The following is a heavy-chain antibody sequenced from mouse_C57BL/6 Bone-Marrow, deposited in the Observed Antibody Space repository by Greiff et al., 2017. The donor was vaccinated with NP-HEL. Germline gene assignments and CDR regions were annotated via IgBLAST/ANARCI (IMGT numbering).Heavy chain of an antibody. J-gene: IGHJ2*01. V-gene: IGHV1-12*01. CDR2: IYPGNGDT. CDR3: AKPIFPFCFLGY. CDR1: GYTFTSYN. D-gene: IGHD6-5*01. Sequence: QVQLKESGAELVRPGASVKMSCKASGYTFTSYNMHWVKQTPRQGLEWIGAIYPGNGDTSYNQKFKGKATLTVDKSSSTAYMQLSSLTSEDSAVYFCAKPIFPFCFLGYWGQGTTLTVSS.